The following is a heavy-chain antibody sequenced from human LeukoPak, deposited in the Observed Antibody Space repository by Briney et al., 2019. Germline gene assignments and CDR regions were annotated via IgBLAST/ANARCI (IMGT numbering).Heavy chain of an antibody. J-gene: IGHJ4*02. D-gene: IGHD3-16*02. V-gene: IGHV3-7*03. CDR2: IKQDGSEK. CDR1: GFTFSSYW. Sequence: PGGSLRLSCADSGFTFSSYWMSWVRQAPGKGLEWVANIKQDGSEKYYVDSVKGRFTISRDNAKNSLYLQMNSLRAEDTAVYYCAGYIDETPFDYWGQGTLVTVSS. CDR3: AGYIDETPFDY.